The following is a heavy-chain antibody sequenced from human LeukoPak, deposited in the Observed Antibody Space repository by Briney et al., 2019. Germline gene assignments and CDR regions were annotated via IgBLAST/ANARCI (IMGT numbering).Heavy chain of an antibody. CDR1: GFTFSSYA. CDR2: ISGSGGST. CDR3: ARHYGSGSYYTH. J-gene: IGHJ4*02. V-gene: IGHV3-23*01. Sequence: PGGSLRLSCAASGFTFSSYAMSWVRQAPGKGLEWVSAISGSGGSTYYADSVKGRFTISRDNSKNTLYLQMNSLRAEDTAVYYCARHYGSGSYYTHWGQGTLVTVSS. D-gene: IGHD3-10*01.